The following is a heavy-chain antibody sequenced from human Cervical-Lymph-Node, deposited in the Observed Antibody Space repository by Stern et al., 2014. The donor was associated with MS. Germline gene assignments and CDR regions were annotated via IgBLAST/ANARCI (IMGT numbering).Heavy chain of an antibody. Sequence: VQLVESGAELIRPGESLKISCKGSGYKFSIYWIAWVREMPGKGLERMGIIYPGDSKPRYSPSFQGQVTMSADKSTSTAYLQWSSLNASDTDMYFCARQTTAWASDVWGQGTLVTVSS. CDR2: IYPGDSKP. J-gene: IGHJ4*02. D-gene: IGHD1-14*01. V-gene: IGHV5-51*01. CDR3: ARQTTAWASDV. CDR1: GYKFSIYW.